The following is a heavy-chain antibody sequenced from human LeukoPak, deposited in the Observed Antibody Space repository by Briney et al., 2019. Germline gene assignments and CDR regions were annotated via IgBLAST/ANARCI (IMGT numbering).Heavy chain of an antibody. V-gene: IGHV3-30*18. J-gene: IGHJ4*02. D-gene: IGHD4-23*01. CDR3: AKELRWAPFFDY. Sequence: GRSLRLSCAASGFTSSSYGMHWVRQAPGKGLEWVAVISYDGSNKYYADSVKGRFTISRDNSKNTLYLQMNSLRAEDTAVYYCAKELRWAPFFDYWGQGTLVTVSS. CDR1: GFTSSSYG. CDR2: ISYDGSNK.